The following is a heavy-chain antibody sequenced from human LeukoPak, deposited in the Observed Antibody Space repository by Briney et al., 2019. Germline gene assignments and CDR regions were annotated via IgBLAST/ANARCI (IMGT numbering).Heavy chain of an antibody. CDR1: GGSISSGSYY. J-gene: IGHJ4*02. CDR3: ARDSGHQFDY. D-gene: IGHD3-10*01. CDR2: VHDGGST. Sequence: PSETLSLTCTVSGGSISSGSYYWSWIRQPPGKGLEWIGYVHDGGSTFYNPSLKSRLSISIDTSKYQFSLRLTSMTPADTAVYYCARDSGHQFDYWGRGTLVTVSS. V-gene: IGHV4-61*01.